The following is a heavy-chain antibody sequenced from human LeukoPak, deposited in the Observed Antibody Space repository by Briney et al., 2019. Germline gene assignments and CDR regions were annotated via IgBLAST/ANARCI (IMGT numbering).Heavy chain of an antibody. V-gene: IGHV3-30*04. J-gene: IGHJ4*02. D-gene: IGHD3-3*01. CDR2: ISYDGSNK. Sequence: GRSLRLSCAASGFTFSSYAMHWVRQAPGKGLEWVAVISYDGSNKYYADSVKGRFTISGDNSKNTLYLQMNSLRAEDTAVYYCASEIIFGSFDYWGQGTLVTVSS. CDR1: GFTFSSYA. CDR3: ASEIIFGSFDY.